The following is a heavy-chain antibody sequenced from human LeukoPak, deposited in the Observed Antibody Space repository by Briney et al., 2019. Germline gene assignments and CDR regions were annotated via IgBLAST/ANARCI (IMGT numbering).Heavy chain of an antibody. J-gene: IGHJ5*02. CDR2: IYHSGST. CDR3: ARESYDSSGYYFNWFDP. Sequence: SETLSLTCAVSGGSISSSNWWSWVRQPPGKGLEWIGEIYHSGSTNYNPSLKSRVTISVDKSKNQFSLKLSSVTAADTAVYYCARESYDSSGYYFNWFDPWGQGTLVTVSS. V-gene: IGHV4-4*02. D-gene: IGHD3-22*01. CDR1: GGSISSSNW.